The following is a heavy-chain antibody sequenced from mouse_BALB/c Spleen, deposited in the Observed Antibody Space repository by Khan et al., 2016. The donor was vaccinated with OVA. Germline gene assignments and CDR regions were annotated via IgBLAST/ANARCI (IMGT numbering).Heavy chain of an antibody. CDR3: ARSKYLARY. D-gene: IGHD3-3*01. J-gene: IGHJ2*01. CDR1: GYSLTRYG. Sequence: VELVESGPGLVAPSQSLSITCTVYGYSLTRYGVHWVRQPPGKGLEWLGLIWAGGSTNYNWALMSRLSINIDNSKGLVFLIMNSLQTDDTALYYCARSKYLARYWGQGTTLTVSS. CDR2: IWAGGST. V-gene: IGHV2-9*02.